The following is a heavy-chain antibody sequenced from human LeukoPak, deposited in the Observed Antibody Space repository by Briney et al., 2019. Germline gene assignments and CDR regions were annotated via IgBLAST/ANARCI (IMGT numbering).Heavy chain of an antibody. Sequence: PSETLSLTCTVSGGSISSYYWSWIRQPPGTGLEWIGYIYYSGSTNYNPSLKSRVTISVDTSKNQFSLKLSSVTAADTAVYYCARGLREPHLDYWGQGTLVTVSS. D-gene: IGHD1-14*01. J-gene: IGHJ4*02. CDR3: ARGLREPHLDY. V-gene: IGHV4-59*01. CDR1: GGSISSYY. CDR2: IYYSGST.